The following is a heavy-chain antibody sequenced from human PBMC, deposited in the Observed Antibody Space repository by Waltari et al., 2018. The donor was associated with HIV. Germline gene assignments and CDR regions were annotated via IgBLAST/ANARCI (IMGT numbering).Heavy chain of an antibody. Sequence: VRLMESGGGLVEPGGSLTISCAASGFTFSRYTMNWIRHIPGKGLEWIAYMSRENRESYYIDSIKGRFTISRDNAANSVFLHMDRLRVDDTAQYFCVRDDPGYEPIDYWGRGTRVTVSS. J-gene: IGHJ4*02. CDR2: MSRENRES. CDR1: GFTFSRYT. D-gene: IGHD2-2*01. CDR3: VRDDPGYEPIDY. V-gene: IGHV3-21*02.